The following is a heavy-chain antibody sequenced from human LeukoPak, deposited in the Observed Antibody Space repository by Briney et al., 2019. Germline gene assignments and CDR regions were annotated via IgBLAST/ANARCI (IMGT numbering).Heavy chain of an antibody. V-gene: IGHV3-30*02. CDR1: GFTFDNYG. J-gene: IGHJ4*02. Sequence: GGSLRLSCAASGFTFDNYGMHWVRQAPGRGLEWVAFIRYDGSNKYYADSVKGRFTISRDNSKNTLYLQMNSLRAEDTAVYYCARVDPGSYLMFYYVDFWGQGTLATVSS. D-gene: IGHD3-10*01. CDR3: ARVDPGSYLMFYYVDF. CDR2: IRYDGSNK.